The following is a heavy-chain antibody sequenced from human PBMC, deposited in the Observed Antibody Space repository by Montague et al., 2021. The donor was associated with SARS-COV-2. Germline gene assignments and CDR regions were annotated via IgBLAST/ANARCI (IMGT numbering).Heavy chain of an antibody. J-gene: IGHJ2*01. CDR3: ARRGGGEVFARFMYWYFDV. D-gene: IGHD2-21*01. V-gene: IGHV4-59*13. Sequence: SETLSLTCSVSGSSINNYYWGWVRQSPGKGLEWIGYIYYSGSVTTSYXPSLKSRVSISVDTSENQFSLKLTSVTAADTAVYYCARRGGGEVFARFMYWYFDVWSRGSLVIVSS. CDR2: IYYSGSVTT. CDR1: GSSINNYY.